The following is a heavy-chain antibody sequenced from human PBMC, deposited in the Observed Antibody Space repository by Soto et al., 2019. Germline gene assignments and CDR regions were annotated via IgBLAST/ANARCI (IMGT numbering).Heavy chain of an antibody. CDR3: ASEWLELRGGGIDAFDI. CDR1: GGSVSSNRAA. CDR2: TYYRSKLYN. D-gene: IGHD1-7*01. V-gene: IGHV6-1*01. J-gene: IGHJ3*02. Sequence: SQTLSLPCAISGGSVSSNRAAWNWIRQSPARGLEWLGRTYYRSKLYNDYAVSVKSRITINPDTSKNQFSLQLNSVTPEDTAVYYCASEWLELRGGGIDAFDISRQGTMVTVS.